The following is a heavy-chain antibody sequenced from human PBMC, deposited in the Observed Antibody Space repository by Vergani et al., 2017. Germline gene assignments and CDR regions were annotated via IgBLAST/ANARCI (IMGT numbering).Heavy chain of an antibody. D-gene: IGHD2-8*01. CDR1: GFMFSNYW. CDR2: ISDNGGTT. V-gene: IGHV3-48*01. J-gene: IGHJ4*02. CDR3: ARQSRDVFCTNGVCPLGY. Sequence: EVQLVESGGGLVQPGGSLRLSCAASGFMFSNYWMNWVRQAPGKGLEWVSIISDNGGTTYYADSVKGRFTISRDNAKNSLHLQMNNLRAEDTAVYYCARQSRDVFCTNGVCPLGYWGQGALVTVSS.